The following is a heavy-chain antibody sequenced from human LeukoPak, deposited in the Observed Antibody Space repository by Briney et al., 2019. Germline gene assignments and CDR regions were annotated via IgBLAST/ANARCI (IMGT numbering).Heavy chain of an antibody. CDR3: ARRGVVAPYNWFDP. D-gene: IGHD3-22*01. Sequence: SETLSLTCTVSGGSISSSSYYWGWIRQPPGKGLEWIGSIYYSGSTCYNPSLKSRVTISVDTSKNQFSLKLSSVTAADTAVYYCARRGVVAPYNWFDPWGQGTLVTVSS. J-gene: IGHJ5*02. CDR2: IYYSGST. V-gene: IGHV4-39*01. CDR1: GGSISSSSYY.